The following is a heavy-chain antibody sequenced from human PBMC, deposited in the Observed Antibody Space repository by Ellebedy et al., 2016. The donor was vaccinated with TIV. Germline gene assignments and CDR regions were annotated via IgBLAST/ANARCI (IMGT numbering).Heavy chain of an antibody. Sequence: SVKVSXXASGGTFSSYAISWVRQAPGQGLEWMGGIIPIFGTANYAQKFQGRVTITADKSTSTAYMELSSLRSEDTAVYYCARPGGKAADPDGPFDYWGQGTLVTVSS. V-gene: IGHV1-69*06. CDR2: IIPIFGTA. CDR3: ARPGGKAADPDGPFDY. J-gene: IGHJ4*02. CDR1: GGTFSSYA. D-gene: IGHD6-13*01.